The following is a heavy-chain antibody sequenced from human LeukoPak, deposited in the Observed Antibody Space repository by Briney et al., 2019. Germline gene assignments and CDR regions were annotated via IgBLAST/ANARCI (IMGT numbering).Heavy chain of an antibody. CDR3: ASSEKDKVLRFLEWSPGFDY. J-gene: IGHJ4*02. D-gene: IGHD3-3*01. CDR2: IYYSGST. Sequence: SETLSLTCTVSGGSISTFYWSWIRQPPGKGLEWIGYIYYSGSTYYNPSLKSRVTISVDTSKNQFSLKLSSVTAADTAVYYCASSEKDKVLRFLEWSPGFDYWGQGTLVTVSS. V-gene: IGHV4-59*08. CDR1: GGSISTFY.